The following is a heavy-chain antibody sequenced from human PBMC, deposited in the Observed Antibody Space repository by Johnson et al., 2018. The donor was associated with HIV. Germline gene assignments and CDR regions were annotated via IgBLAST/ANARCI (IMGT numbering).Heavy chain of an antibody. J-gene: IGHJ3*02. D-gene: IGHD6-6*01. V-gene: IGHV3-33*06. CDR1: GFTFSSYG. CDR3: AKDLRIAARPAAFDI. Sequence: VQLVESGGGVVQPGRSLRLSCAASGFTFSSYGMHWVRQAPGKGLEWVAVIWYDGSNKYYVDSVKGRFTISRDNSKNTLYLQMNSLRAEDTAVYYCAKDLRIAARPAAFDIWGQGTMVTVSS. CDR2: IWYDGSNK.